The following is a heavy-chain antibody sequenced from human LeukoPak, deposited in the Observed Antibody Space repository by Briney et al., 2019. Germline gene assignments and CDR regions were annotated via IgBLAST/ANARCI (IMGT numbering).Heavy chain of an antibody. Sequence: ASVKVSCKASGYTFTGYYMHWVRQAPGQGLEWMGWINPSSGGTNYAQKFQGRVTMTRDTSISTAYVELSRPRSDDTAVYYCAREREIWGEGYNPYFDYWGQGTLVTVSS. CDR1: GYTFTGYY. D-gene: IGHD5-24*01. CDR3: AREREIWGEGYNPYFDY. CDR2: INPSSGGT. V-gene: IGHV1-2*02. J-gene: IGHJ4*02.